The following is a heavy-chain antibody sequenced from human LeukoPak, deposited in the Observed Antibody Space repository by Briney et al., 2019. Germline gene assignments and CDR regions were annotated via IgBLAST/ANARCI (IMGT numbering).Heavy chain of an antibody. Sequence: PSETLSLTCAVYGGSFSSYYWSWIRQPAGKGLEWIGRIYTSGSTNYNPSLKSRVTMSVDTSKNQFSLKLSSVTAADTAVYYCARDSPSSSSGWYFDYWGQGTLVTVSS. CDR3: ARDSPSSSSGWYFDY. D-gene: IGHD6-19*01. CDR2: IYTSGST. V-gene: IGHV4-4*07. CDR1: GGSFSSYY. J-gene: IGHJ4*02.